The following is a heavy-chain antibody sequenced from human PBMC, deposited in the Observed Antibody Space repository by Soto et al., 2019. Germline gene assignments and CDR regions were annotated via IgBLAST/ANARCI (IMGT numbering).Heavy chain of an antibody. CDR1: GLSFSGYY. V-gene: IGHV4-34*01. Sequence: SETLSLTCAVYGLSFSGYYWSWIRQPPGKGLEWIGEINHSGSTNYNPSLKSRVTISVDTSKNQFSLKLSSVTAADTAVYYCARGRYSDGYFQHWGQGTLVTVSS. D-gene: IGHD1-26*01. CDR2: INHSGST. J-gene: IGHJ1*01. CDR3: ARGRYSDGYFQH.